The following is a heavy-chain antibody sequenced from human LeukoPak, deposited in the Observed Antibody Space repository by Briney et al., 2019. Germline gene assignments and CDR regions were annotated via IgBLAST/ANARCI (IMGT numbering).Heavy chain of an antibody. Sequence: GGSLRLSCAASGFTFSTYSMNWVRRAPGKGLEWVSYISSTSGTIYYADSVKGRFTISRDNAKSSLCLQMNSLRAEDTAVYYCASGYCSAGSCHNFDYWGQGTLVTVSS. V-gene: IGHV3-48*01. J-gene: IGHJ4*02. D-gene: IGHD2-15*01. CDR2: ISSTSGTI. CDR3: ASGYCSAGSCHNFDY. CDR1: GFTFSTYS.